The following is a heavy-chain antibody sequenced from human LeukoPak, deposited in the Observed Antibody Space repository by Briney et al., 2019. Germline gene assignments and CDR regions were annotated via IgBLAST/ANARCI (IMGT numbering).Heavy chain of an antibody. D-gene: IGHD2-15*01. CDR3: TNRSCGAGACYSSFYYYYGLHF. Sequence: SVKVSCKASGGTLSSYAISWVRQAPGQGLEWMGGIIPIFGTANYAQKFQGRVTITADEATSTTYMELSSLKSEDTAIYYCTNRSCGAGACYSSFYYYYGLHFWGQGTTVSVSS. CDR2: IIPIFGTA. CDR1: GGTLSSYA. J-gene: IGHJ6*02. V-gene: IGHV1-69*13.